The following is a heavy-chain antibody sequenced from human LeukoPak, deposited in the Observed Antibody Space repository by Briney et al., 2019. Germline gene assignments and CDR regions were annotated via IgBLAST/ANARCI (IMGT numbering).Heavy chain of an antibody. V-gene: IGHV1-2*02. CDR1: GYTFTGYY. CDR3: ARTMTAFGGHFDY. Sequence: ASVKVSCKASGYTFTGYYMHWVRQAPGQGLEWMGWINPNSGGTNYAQKFQGRVTMTRDTSISTAYMELSRLRSDDTAVYYCARTMTAFGGHFDYWGQGTLVTVSS. J-gene: IGHJ4*02. CDR2: INPNSGGT. D-gene: IGHD3-22*01.